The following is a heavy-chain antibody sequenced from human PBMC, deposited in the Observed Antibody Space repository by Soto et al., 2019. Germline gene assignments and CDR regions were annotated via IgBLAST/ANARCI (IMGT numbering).Heavy chain of an antibody. J-gene: IGHJ6*02. Sequence: ASVKVSCKASGGTFSSYAISWVRQAPGQGLEWMGGIIPIFGTANYAQKFQGRVTITADESTSTAYMELSSLRSEDTAVYYCARGPVEMATITAYYYGMDVWGQGTTVTVSS. V-gene: IGHV1-69*13. CDR2: IIPIFGTA. D-gene: IGHD5-12*01. CDR1: GGTFSSYA. CDR3: ARGPVEMATITAYYYGMDV.